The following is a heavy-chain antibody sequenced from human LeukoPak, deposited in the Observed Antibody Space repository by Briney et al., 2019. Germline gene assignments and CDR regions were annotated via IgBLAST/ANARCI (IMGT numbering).Heavy chain of an antibody. CDR2: IYHSGST. D-gene: IGHD3-16*01. CDR1: GGSISSGGYY. J-gene: IGHJ4*02. Sequence: PSETLSLTCTVSGGSISSGGYYWSWIRQPPGKGLEWIGYIYHSGSTYYNPSLKSRVTISVDRSKNQFSLKLSSVTAADTAVYYCAREWWGSGPFDYWGQGTLVTVSS. V-gene: IGHV4-30-2*01. CDR3: AREWWGSGPFDY.